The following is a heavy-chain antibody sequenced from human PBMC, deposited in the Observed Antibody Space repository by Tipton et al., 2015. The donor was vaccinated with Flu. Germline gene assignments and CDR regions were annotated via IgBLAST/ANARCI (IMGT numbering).Heavy chain of an antibody. Sequence: TLSLTCAVPGYSIRSSNYYWGWIRQPPGKGLEWIGNIFHSGNSYHNPSLKSRVTMSVETSKNQFSLKLSSVTAADTAVYYCARRDYSNYVSEPKNWFDSWGQGALVIVSS. D-gene: IGHD4-11*01. J-gene: IGHJ5*01. CDR3: ARRDYSNYVSEPKNWFDS. V-gene: IGHV4-38-2*01. CDR1: GYSIRSSNYY. CDR2: IFHSGNS.